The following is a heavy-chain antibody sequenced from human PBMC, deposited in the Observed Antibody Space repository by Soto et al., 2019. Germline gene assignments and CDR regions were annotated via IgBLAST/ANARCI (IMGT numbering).Heavy chain of an antibody. J-gene: IGHJ6*02. CDR3: ARKGVTVAGTLEYYYYGMDV. Sequence: GASVKVSFKASGYTFTSYGISWVRQAPGQGLEWMGWISAYNGDTNYAQKLQGRVTMTTDTSTSTAYMELRSLRSDDTAVYYCARKGVTVAGTLEYYYYGMDVWGQGTTVTVSS. CDR2: ISAYNGDT. V-gene: IGHV1-18*01. CDR1: GYTFTSYG. D-gene: IGHD6-19*01.